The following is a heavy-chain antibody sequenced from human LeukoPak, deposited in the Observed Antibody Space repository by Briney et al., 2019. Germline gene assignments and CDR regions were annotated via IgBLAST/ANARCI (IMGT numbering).Heavy chain of an antibody. J-gene: IGHJ5*02. CDR2: IIPIFGTA. Sequence: SVKVSCKASGGTFSSYAISWVRQAPGQGLEWMGGIIPIFGTANYAQKFQGRVTITADKSTSTAYMELSSLRSEDKAGYYCARDRIAAASGWAGWFDPWGQGTLVTVSS. D-gene: IGHD6-13*01. CDR3: ARDRIAAASGWAGWFDP. V-gene: IGHV1-69*06. CDR1: GGTFSSYA.